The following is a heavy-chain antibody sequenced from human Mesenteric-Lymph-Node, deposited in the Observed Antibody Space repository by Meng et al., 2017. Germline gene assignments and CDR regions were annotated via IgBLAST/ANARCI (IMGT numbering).Heavy chain of an antibody. CDR1: GFTFSSYA. CDR2: ISYDGSNK. D-gene: IGHD6-19*01. CDR3: ARGPNGQWPDY. Sequence: GESLKISCAASGFTFSSYAMHWVRQAPGKGLEWVAVISYDGSNKYYADSVKGRFTISRDNSKNTLYLQMNSLRAEDMAVYYCARGPNGQWPDYWGQGTLVTVSS. J-gene: IGHJ4*02. V-gene: IGHV3-30*01.